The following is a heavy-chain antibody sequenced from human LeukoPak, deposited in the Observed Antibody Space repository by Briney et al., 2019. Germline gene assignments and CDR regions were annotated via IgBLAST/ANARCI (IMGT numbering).Heavy chain of an antibody. D-gene: IGHD2-2*01. J-gene: IGHJ4*02. V-gene: IGHV4-34*01. Sequence: SETQSLTCAVYGGSFSGYYCSWIRQPPGKGLEWIGEINHSGSPNYNPSLKSRVPISVNTSKNQFSLKLSLGAVADTAVYYCARGPGGGSIPTFDYWGEGTLVTVSS. CDR2: INHSGSP. CDR1: GGSFSGYY. CDR3: ARGPGGGSIPTFDY.